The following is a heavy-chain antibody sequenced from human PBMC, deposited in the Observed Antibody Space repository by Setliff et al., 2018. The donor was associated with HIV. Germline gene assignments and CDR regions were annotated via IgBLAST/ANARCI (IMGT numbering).Heavy chain of an antibody. J-gene: IGHJ4*02. D-gene: IGHD3-10*01. CDR1: GYTFTNYY. CDR3: ARGGYHGFGSYGDY. CDR2: LNPSGDST. V-gene: IGHV1-46*01. Sequence: ASVKVSCKASGYTFTNYYVHWVRRAPGQGLEWMGILNPSGDSTAYAQKFQGRVTMTRDTSTSTVYMEPSSLRSDDTAVYYCARGGYHGFGSYGDYWGQGTLVTVSS.